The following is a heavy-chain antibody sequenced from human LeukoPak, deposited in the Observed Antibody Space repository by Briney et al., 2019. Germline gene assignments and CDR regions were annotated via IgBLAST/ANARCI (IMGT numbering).Heavy chain of an antibody. CDR2: IRNDGSYE. V-gene: IGHV3-30*02. CDR1: GFTFSDYV. CDR3: AKGGSPSHNWFNS. J-gene: IGHJ5*01. Sequence: GGSLRLSCAASGFTFSDYVMHWVRQAPGRGLEWVAFIRNDGSYEYYPDSVKGRFTISRDNSRNALFLDMNRLRAEDPAVYSCAKGGSPSHNWFNSWGQGTLVTVSS. D-gene: IGHD2-15*01.